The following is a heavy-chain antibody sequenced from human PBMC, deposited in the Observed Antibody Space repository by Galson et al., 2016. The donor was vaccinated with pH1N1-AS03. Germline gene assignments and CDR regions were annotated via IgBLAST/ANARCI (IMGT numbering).Heavy chain of an antibody. CDR2: ISHNGRT. V-gene: IGHV4-59*12. CDR1: GGSFSGYY. Sequence: SETLSLTCTVSGGSFSGYYWSWVRQAPGKGLEWIGYISHNGRTNFKSSLKSRVTISLDTSNNQFSLRLTSLTAADTAVYYCARLTSNWGSGDYGGTHWYVDLWGRGTLVTVSS. J-gene: IGHJ2*01. CDR3: ARLTSNWGSGDYGGTHWYVDL. D-gene: IGHD7-27*01.